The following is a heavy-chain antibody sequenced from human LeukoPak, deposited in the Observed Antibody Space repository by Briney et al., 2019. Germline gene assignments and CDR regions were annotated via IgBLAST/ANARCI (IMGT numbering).Heavy chain of an antibody. J-gene: IGHJ3*02. Sequence: PGGSLRLSCAASGFTFSSYSMNWVRQAPGKGLEWVSSISSSSSYIYYADSVKGRFTISRDNAKNSLYLQMNSLRAEDTAVYYCARDGGAVAGPTDAFDIWGQGTMVTVSS. V-gene: IGHV3-21*01. CDR1: GFTFSSYS. CDR2: ISSSSSYI. CDR3: ARDGGAVAGPTDAFDI. D-gene: IGHD6-19*01.